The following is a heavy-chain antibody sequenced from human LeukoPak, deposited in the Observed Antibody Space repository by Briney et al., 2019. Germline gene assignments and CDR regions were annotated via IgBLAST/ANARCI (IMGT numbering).Heavy chain of an antibody. CDR1: GFTFDDYA. V-gene: IGHV3-9*01. CDR2: ISWNSGSI. Sequence: GGSLRLSCAASGFTFDDYAMHWVRQAPGKGLEWVSGISWNSGSIGYADSVKGRFTISRDNAKNSLYLQMNSLRAEDTAVYYCARTWELLYFDYWGQGTLVTVSS. J-gene: IGHJ4*02. D-gene: IGHD1-26*01. CDR3: ARTWELLYFDY.